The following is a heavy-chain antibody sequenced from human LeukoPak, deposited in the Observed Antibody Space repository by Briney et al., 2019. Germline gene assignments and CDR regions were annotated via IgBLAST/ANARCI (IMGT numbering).Heavy chain of an antibody. CDR3: ASRPFLYGFRTYFDN. D-gene: IGHD3-10*01. J-gene: IGHJ4*02. CDR1: GGSFSAFH. V-gene: IGHV4-34*01. Sequence: TSETLSLTCAVYGGSFSAFHWNWIRQSPAKGLELLGEMKQSGTPRYNPSLQSRVTISVDKSKNQFSLNVRSVTAADTAVYYCASRPFLYGFRTYFDNWAQGTLVTVSS. CDR2: MKQSGTP.